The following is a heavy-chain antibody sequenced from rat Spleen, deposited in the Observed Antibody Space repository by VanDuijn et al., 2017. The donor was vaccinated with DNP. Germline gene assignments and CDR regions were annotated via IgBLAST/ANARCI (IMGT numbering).Heavy chain of an antibody. D-gene: IGHD1-1*01. J-gene: IGHJ2*01. CDR1: GYSITSNY. V-gene: IGHV3-1*01. Sequence: EVQLQESGSGLVKPSQSLSLTCSVTGYSITSNYWGWIRKFPGDKMAYIGQVSYSGAINYNPFLHSRMSITMETSKNHCLLHLNSVTSEDTGTYDWGRWSGDMDDWGQGVMVTVSS. CDR3: GRWSGDMDD. CDR2: VSYSGAI.